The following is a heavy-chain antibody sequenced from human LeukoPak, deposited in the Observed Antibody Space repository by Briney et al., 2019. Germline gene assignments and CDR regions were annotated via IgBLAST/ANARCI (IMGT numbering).Heavy chain of an antibody. Sequence: PSETLSLTCTVSGGSISSYYWSWIRQPPGKGLEWIGYIYYSGSTNYNPSLKSRVTISVDTPKNQFSLKLSSVTAADTAVYYCAGLGYCSGGSCYSPAEYFQHWGQGTLVTVSS. D-gene: IGHD2-15*01. CDR1: GGSISSYY. J-gene: IGHJ1*01. V-gene: IGHV4-59*08. CDR2: IYYSGST. CDR3: AGLGYCSGGSCYSPAEYFQH.